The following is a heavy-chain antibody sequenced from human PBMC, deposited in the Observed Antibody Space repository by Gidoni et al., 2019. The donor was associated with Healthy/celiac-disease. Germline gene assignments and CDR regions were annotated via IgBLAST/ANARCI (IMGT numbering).Heavy chain of an antibody. CDR2: INPSGGST. J-gene: IGHJ6*02. D-gene: IGHD3-22*01. Sequence: QVQLVQSGAEVKKPGASVKVSCKASGYTFTSYYMHWVRQAPGQGLEWMGIINPSGGSTSYAQKFQGRVTMTRDTSTSTVYMELSSLRSEDTAVYYCARAMAVIVVVIPSYYYYGMDVWGQGTTVTVSS. CDR3: ARAMAVIVVVIPSYYYYGMDV. CDR1: GYTFTSYY. V-gene: IGHV1-46*01.